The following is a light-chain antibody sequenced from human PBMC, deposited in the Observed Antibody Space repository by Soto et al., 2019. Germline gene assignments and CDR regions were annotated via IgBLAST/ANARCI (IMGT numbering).Light chain of an antibody. CDR1: QSLLFSSNNKNY. CDR2: WAS. V-gene: IGKV4-1*01. CDR3: HQYYEPST. Sequence: DIVVTQSPDSLAVSLGERATIDCKSSQSLLFSSNNKNYLAWYQQKPGQPPRLLISWASTRESWVPDRFSGRGSGTDFPLTISSLQPEDVAVYYCHQYYEPSTFGQGTRVEIK. J-gene: IGKJ1*01.